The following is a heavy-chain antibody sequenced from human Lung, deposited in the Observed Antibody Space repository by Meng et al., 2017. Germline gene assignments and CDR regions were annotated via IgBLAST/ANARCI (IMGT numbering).Heavy chain of an antibody. D-gene: IGHD2-15*01. Sequence: EVQLVESGGGLVKPGGSLRLSCAASEFTFSDYSMNWVRQAPGKGLEWVSFISNTGKYIYYADSVKGRFTISRDNAKNSLYLQINSLRAEDTAVYYCARGSYQPLLLSALDYWGQG. J-gene: IGHJ4*02. CDR3: ARGSYQPLLLSALDY. V-gene: IGHV3-21*01. CDR1: EFTFSDYS. CDR2: ISNTGKYI.